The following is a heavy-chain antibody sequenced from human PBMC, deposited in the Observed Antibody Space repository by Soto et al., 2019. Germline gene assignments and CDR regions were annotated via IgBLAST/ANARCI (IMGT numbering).Heavy chain of an antibody. J-gene: IGHJ4*02. D-gene: IGHD2-2*01. V-gene: IGHV3-11*05. CDR2: ISSRSTYT. CDR1: GFTFSDFY. CDR3: GRLQGTTSIDY. Sequence: QVQLVESGGGLVKPGGSLRLSCAASGFTFSDFYMTWIRQASGKGLEWISDISSRSTYTNYSDSVKGRFTISRDNAKNSLHLQMNSLRAEDTAVYYCGRLQGTTSIDYWGQGTLVTVSS.